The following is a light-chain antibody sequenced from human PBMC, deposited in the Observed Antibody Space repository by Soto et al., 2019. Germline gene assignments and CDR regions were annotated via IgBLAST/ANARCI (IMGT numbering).Light chain of an antibody. V-gene: IGLV2-14*01. CDR3: SSYTSSSTPVV. CDR1: SRNVGGYNY. CDR2: DVS. Sequence: QSGLTQPAPVFGSPGQSITISCPGTSRNVGGYNYVSWYQQHPGKAPKLMIYDVSNRPSGVSNRFSGSKSGNTASLTISGLQAEDEADYYCSSYTSSSTPVVFGGGTKVTVL. J-gene: IGLJ2*01.